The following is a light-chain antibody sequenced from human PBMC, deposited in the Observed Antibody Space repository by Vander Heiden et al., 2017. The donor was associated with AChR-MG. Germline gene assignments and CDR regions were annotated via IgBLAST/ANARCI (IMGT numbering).Light chain of an antibody. J-gene: IGLJ1*01. CDR3: GTWDSSLSAGPYV. CDR2: DNN. Sequence: QSVLTQPPSVSAALGQKVTLSCSGSSSNIGNNYVSWYQQLPGTAPKHLIYDNNKRPSGIPDRFSGSKSGTSATLGITGLQTGDEADYYCGTWDSSLSAGPYVFGTGTKVTVL. CDR1: SSNIGNNY. V-gene: IGLV1-51*01.